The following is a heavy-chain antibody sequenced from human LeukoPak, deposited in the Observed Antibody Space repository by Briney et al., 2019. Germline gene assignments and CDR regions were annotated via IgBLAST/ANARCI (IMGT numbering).Heavy chain of an antibody. CDR3: ARAKDNYRGNDAFDI. CDR2: IYASGGT. CDR1: LGSLSSYY. J-gene: IGHJ3*02. Sequence: SETLSLTCTVSLGSLSSYYWSWIRQSAGKGLEWIGRIYASGGTNYNPSLKSRVTMSVDTLKSQFSLKLKSVTAADTAVYYCARAKDNYRGNDAFDIWGQGTMVTVSS. V-gene: IGHV4-4*07. D-gene: IGHD3-16*02.